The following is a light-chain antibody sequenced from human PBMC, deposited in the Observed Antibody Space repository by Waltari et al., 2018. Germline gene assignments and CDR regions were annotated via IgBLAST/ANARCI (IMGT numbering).Light chain of an antibody. CDR2: AAS. CDR3: QKYNSAPLT. CDR1: QDIRNY. Sequence: DIQMTQSPSSLSASVGDRVAITCRASQDIRNYLAWYQQKPGKVPKLLIYAASTLQSGGPSRFSGSGSGTDFTLTISSLQPEDVATYYCQKYNSAPLTFGGGTKVEIK. V-gene: IGKV1-27*01. J-gene: IGKJ4*01.